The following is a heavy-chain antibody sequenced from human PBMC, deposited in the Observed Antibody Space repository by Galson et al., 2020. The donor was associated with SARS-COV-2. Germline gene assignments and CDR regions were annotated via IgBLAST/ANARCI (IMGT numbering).Heavy chain of an antibody. Sequence: GESLKISCAASGFTVSSNYMTWVRQAPGKGLEWVAVLYSYGTTYYADSVKCRVTISRDSSKNTLYLQMNSLRAEDTALYYCARKNCGGACFSGYYFDYWGQGTLVTVSS. CDR1: GFTVSSNY. CDR3: ARKNCGGACFSGYYFDY. CDR2: LYSYGTT. D-gene: IGHD2-21*01. J-gene: IGHJ4*02. V-gene: IGHV3-53*01.